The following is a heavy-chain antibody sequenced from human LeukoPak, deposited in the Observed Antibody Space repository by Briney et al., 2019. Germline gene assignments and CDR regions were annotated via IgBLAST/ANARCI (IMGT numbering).Heavy chain of an antibody. CDR2: INPNSGGT. V-gene: IGHV1-2*04. Sequence: ASVKVSCKASGYTITGYYMHWVRQAPGQGLEWMGWINPNSGGTNYAQKFQGWVTMTRDTSISTAYMELSRLRSDDTAVYYCARGEGYGGIYGMDVWGQGTTVTVSS. J-gene: IGHJ6*02. CDR3: ARGEGYGGIYGMDV. CDR1: GYTITGYY. D-gene: IGHD4-23*01.